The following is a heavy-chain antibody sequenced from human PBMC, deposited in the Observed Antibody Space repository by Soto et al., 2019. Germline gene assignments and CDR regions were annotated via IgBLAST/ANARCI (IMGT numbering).Heavy chain of an antibody. CDR2: IKQDGSEK. J-gene: IGHJ4*02. D-gene: IGHD3-3*01. V-gene: IGHV3-7*01. CDR3: ARDTGPDFWSGYYTIGYYFDY. Sequence: PGGSLRLSCAASGFTFSSYWMSWVRQAPGKGLEWVANIKQDGSEKYYVDSVKGRFTISRDNAKNSLYLQMNSLRAEDTAVYYCARDTGPDFWSGYYTIGYYFDYWGQGTLVTVSS. CDR1: GFTFSSYW.